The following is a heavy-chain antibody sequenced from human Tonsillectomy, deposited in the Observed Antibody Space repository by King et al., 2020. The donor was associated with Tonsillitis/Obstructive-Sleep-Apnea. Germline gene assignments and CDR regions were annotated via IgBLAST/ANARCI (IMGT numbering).Heavy chain of an antibody. CDR2: ISTNTGNP. J-gene: IGHJ4*02. CDR3: ARDSNGGFSGYDLDY. Sequence: QLVQSGSELKKPGASVKVSCMASGYTFTNYALNWVRQAPGQGLEWMGWISTNTGNPTYAQGFTGRFVFSLYTSVSTAYLQISSLKAEDTAVYYCARDSNGGFSGYDLDYWGQGTLVTASS. CDR1: GYTFTNYA. V-gene: IGHV7-4-1*02. D-gene: IGHD5-12*01.